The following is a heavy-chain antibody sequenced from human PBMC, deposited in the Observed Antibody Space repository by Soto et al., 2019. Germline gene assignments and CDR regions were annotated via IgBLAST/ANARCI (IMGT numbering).Heavy chain of an antibody. Sequence: SETLSLTCTVSGGSISNYYWSWIRQPPGKGLEWIGYIYYSGSTNYNPSLKSRVTISVDTSKNQFSLRLSSVTAADTAVYYCARGYSGYQPFDYWGQGTLVTVSS. D-gene: IGHD5-12*01. V-gene: IGHV4-59*01. CDR3: ARGYSGYQPFDY. J-gene: IGHJ4*02. CDR2: IYYSGST. CDR1: GGSISNYY.